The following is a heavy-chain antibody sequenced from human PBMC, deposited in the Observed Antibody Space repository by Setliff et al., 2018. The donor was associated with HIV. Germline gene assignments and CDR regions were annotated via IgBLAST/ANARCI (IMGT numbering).Heavy chain of an antibody. V-gene: IGHV7-4-1*02. CDR3: ARGNVVAPAAMPGDI. Sequence: GASVKVSCKASGYTFTSYGISWVRQAPGQGLEWMGWINTKTGNPTYAQGFTGRFVLSLDTSVSTAYLQISSLKAEDTAVYYCARGNVVAPAAMPGDIWGQGTMVTVSS. D-gene: IGHD2-2*01. CDR2: INTKTGNP. CDR1: GYTFTSYG. J-gene: IGHJ3*02.